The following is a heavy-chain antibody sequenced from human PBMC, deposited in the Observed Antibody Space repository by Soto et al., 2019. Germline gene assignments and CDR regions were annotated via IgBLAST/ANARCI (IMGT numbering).Heavy chain of an antibody. CDR2: IGSSGDSTI. Sequence: EVQLVESGGGLVQPGGSLRLSCVASGFTFSIYSMNWVRQAPGKGLEWISYIGSSGDSTIYYADSVKGRFTIYRDNAKNSLYLQMNSMGAEDTAVYYCARSPGYCSGGSCYNWCDPWGQGTLVTVSS. CDR1: GFTFSIYS. CDR3: ARSPGYCSGGSCYNWCDP. D-gene: IGHD2-15*01. V-gene: IGHV3-48*01. J-gene: IGHJ5*02.